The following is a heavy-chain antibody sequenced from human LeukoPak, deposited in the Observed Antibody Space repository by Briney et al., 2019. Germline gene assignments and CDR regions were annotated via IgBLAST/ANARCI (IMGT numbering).Heavy chain of an antibody. CDR2: VHLDGRT. D-gene: IGHD6-25*01. V-gene: IGHV4-4*02. J-gene: IGHJ4*02. CDR1: GGSVTSTNW. CDR3: AREGGFYRPLDY. Sequence: SETLPLTCDVSGGSVTSTNWWTWLRQPPGKGLEWIGEVHLDGRTNYNPSLKSRLVMSADLPENHISLKLTSVTAADTAVYYCAREGGFYRPLDYSGQGTLVTVSS.